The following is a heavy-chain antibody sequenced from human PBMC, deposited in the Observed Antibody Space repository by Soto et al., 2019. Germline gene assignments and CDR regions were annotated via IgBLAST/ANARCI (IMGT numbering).Heavy chain of an antibody. V-gene: IGHV3-53*01. D-gene: IGHD3-22*01. CDR1: GFTVSSNY. CDR3: ARVVVITTKYYFDY. Sequence: GGSLRLSCAASGFTVSSNYMSWVRQAPGKGLEWVSVIYSGGSTYYADSVKGRFTISRDNSKNTLYLQMNSLRAEDTAVYYCARVVVITTKYYFDYWGQGTLVTVSS. CDR2: IYSGGST. J-gene: IGHJ4*02.